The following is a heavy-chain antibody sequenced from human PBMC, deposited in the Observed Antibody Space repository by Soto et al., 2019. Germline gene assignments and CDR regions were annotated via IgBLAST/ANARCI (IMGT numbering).Heavy chain of an antibody. CDR1: GYSFTSYW. D-gene: IGHD3-9*01. Sequence: ESLKISCKGSGYSFTSYWIGWVRQMPGKGLEWMGIIYPGDSDTRYSPSFQGQVTISADKSISTAYLQWSSLKASDTAMYYCARPRPYYDILTGYKAQGWFDPWGQGTLVTVSS. J-gene: IGHJ5*02. CDR2: IYPGDSDT. V-gene: IGHV5-51*01. CDR3: ARPRPYYDILTGYKAQGWFDP.